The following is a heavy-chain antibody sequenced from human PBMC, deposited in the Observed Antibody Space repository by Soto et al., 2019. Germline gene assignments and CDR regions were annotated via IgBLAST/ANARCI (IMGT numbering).Heavy chain of an antibody. Sequence: PSQTLSLTCAISGDSVSSNSAGWNWIRQSPSRGLEWLGRTYYKSKWNNDYALSVKIRITINPDTSKNQFSLHLYSVTPEDTAVYYCTGITWFRGMDVWGQGTTVTVSS. V-gene: IGHV6-1*01. CDR1: GDSVSSNSAG. CDR2: TYYKSKWNN. D-gene: IGHD3-10*01. J-gene: IGHJ6*02. CDR3: TGITWFRGMDV.